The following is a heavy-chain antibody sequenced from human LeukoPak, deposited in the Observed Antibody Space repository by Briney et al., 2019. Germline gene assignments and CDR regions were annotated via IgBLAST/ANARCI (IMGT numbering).Heavy chain of an antibody. CDR1: GYTFTSYG. V-gene: IGHV1-18*01. J-gene: IGHJ3*02. D-gene: IGHD3-16*02. Sequence: GASVKVPCKASGYTFTSYGISWVRQAPGQGLEWMGWISAYNGNTNYAQKLQGRVTMTTDTSTSTAYMELRSPRSDDTAVYYCARANMITFGGVIVLDAFDIWGRGTMVTVSS. CDR2: ISAYNGNT. CDR3: ARANMITFGGVIVLDAFDI.